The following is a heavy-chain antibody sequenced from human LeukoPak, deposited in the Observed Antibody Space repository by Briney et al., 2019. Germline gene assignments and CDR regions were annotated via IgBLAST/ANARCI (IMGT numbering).Heavy chain of an antibody. D-gene: IGHD6-19*01. CDR1: GFTFSSYA. CDR3: AKGLAVAGGEY. CDR2: ISGSGGST. V-gene: IGHV3-23*01. J-gene: IGHJ4*02. Sequence: GGSLRLSCAASGFTFSSYAMSWVRQAPGKGLECVSAISGSGGSTYYADSVKGRFTISRDNSKNTLYLQMNSLRAEDTAVYYCAKGLAVAGGEYWGQGILVTVSS.